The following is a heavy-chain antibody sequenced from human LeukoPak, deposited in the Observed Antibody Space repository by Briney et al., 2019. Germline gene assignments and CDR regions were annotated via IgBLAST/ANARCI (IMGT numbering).Heavy chain of an antibody. V-gene: IGHV3-33*08. CDR2: AWSDGGSQ. CDR1: GFTFDDYA. D-gene: IGHD2-15*01. CDR3: ARRRDACSGNSCYSFDF. J-gene: IGHJ4*02. Sequence: GGSLRLSCAASGFTFDDYAMHWVRQAPGKGLEWVAVAWSDGGSQYCAGSVKDRFTISRDNSKNTLYLQMNNLRAEDTAVYYCARRRDACSGNSCYSFDFWGQGTLVTVSS.